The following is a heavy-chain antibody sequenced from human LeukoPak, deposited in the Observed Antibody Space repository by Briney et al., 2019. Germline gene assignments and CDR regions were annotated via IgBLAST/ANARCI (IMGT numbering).Heavy chain of an antibody. CDR2: ISGGGGTT. V-gene: IGHV3-23*01. Sequence: GGSLRLSCAASGFTFSSYAMSWVRQAPGKGLEWVSAISGGGGTTYYADSVKGRFTISRDNSNNTLFLQMNSLRAEDTAVYYCAKAKGLDPYNWFDPWGQGTLVTVSS. CDR1: GFTFSSYA. D-gene: IGHD6-6*01. CDR3: AKAKGLDPYNWFDP. J-gene: IGHJ5*02.